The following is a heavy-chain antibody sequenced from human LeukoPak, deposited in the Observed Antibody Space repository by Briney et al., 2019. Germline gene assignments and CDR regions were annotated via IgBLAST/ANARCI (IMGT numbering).Heavy chain of an antibody. CDR3: TTNFLGDSSGYYVDY. CDR1: GFTFSSYA. Sequence: PGGSLRLSCAASGFTFSSYAMSWVRQAPGKGLEWVSAISGSGGSTYYADSVKGRFTISRDNSKNTLYLQMNSLRAEDTAVYYCTTNFLGDSSGYYVDYWGQGTLVTVSS. J-gene: IGHJ4*02. V-gene: IGHV3-23*01. CDR2: ISGSGGST. D-gene: IGHD3-22*01.